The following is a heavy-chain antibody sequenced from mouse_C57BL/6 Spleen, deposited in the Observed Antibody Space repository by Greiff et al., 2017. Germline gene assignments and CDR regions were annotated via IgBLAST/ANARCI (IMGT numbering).Heavy chain of an antibody. J-gene: IGHJ1*03. Sequence: VQLQQSGAELVKPGASVKLSCKASGYTFTSYWMHWVKQRPGQGLEWIGMIHPNSGSTNYNEKFKSKATLTVDKSSSTAYMQLSSLTSEDSAVYYCARSDYYGSDWYFDVWGTGTTVTVSS. D-gene: IGHD1-1*01. V-gene: IGHV1-64*01. CDR3: ARSDYYGSDWYFDV. CDR1: GYTFTSYW. CDR2: IHPNSGST.